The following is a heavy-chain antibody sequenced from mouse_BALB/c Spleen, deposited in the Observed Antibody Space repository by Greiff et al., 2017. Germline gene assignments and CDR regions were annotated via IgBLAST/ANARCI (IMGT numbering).Heavy chain of an antibody. Sequence: DVHLVESGGGLVQPGGSLRLSCATSGFTFSDFYMAWVRQPPGKRLEWIAASRNKANDYTTEYSASGKGRFIVSRDTSQSILYLQMNALGAEDTAIYYCARDGNPAWFAYWGQGTLVTVSA. CDR2: SRNKANDYTT. CDR1: GFTFSDFY. V-gene: IGHV7-1*02. CDR3: ARDGNPAWFAY. J-gene: IGHJ3*01. D-gene: IGHD2-1*01.